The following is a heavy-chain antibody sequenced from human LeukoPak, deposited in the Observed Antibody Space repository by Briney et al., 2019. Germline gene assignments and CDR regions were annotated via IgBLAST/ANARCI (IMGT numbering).Heavy chain of an antibody. CDR3: AREVVSSWDPITWFDY. V-gene: IGHV1-18*01. J-gene: IGHJ4*02. Sequence: ASVKVSCKASGYTFTSYGISWARQAPGQGLEWMGWISAYNGNTNYAQKLQGRVTMTTDTSTSTAYMEPRSLRSDDTAVYYCAREVVSSWDPITWFDYWGQGTLATVSS. CDR2: ISAYNGNT. CDR1: GYTFTSYG. D-gene: IGHD6-13*01.